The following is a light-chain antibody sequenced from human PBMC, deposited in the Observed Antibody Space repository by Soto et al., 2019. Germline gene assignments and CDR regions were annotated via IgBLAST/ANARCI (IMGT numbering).Light chain of an antibody. V-gene: IGLV1-47*01. J-gene: IGLJ2*01. Sequence: QPVLTQPPSASGTPGQRVTISCSGSSSNIGSNYVYWYQQLPGTAPKLLIYRNNQRPSGVPDRFSGSKSGTSASLAISGLRSEDEADYYSAAWDDRLSAVVFGGDTKLTVL. CDR1: SSNIGSNY. CDR3: AAWDDRLSAVV. CDR2: RNN.